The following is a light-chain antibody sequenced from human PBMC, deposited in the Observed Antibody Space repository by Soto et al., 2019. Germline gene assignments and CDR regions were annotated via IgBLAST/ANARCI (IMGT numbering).Light chain of an antibody. J-gene: IGLJ1*01. CDR2: DVS. V-gene: IGLV2-14*01. Sequence: QSALTQPASGSGSPGQSITISCTGTSSDVGGYNYVSWYQQHPGKAPKLMIYDVSNRPSGVSNRFSGSKSGNTASLTISGLQAEDEADYYCSSYRSSSTPYVFGTGTKLTVL. CDR3: SSYRSSSTPYV. CDR1: SSDVGGYNY.